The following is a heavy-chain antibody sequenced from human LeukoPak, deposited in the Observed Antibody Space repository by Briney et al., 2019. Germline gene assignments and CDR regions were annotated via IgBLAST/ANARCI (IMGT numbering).Heavy chain of an antibody. J-gene: IGHJ4*02. D-gene: IGHD3-16*01. CDR3: AKDGQGLTYYFDY. Sequence: GGSLRLSCVASGXTFSSYGVHWVRQAPGEGLEWGAVISDDGSKKYYVDSVKGRFTISRDNSKNTLYLQMNSLRAEDTAVYYCAKDGQGLTYYFDYWGQGTLVTVSS. CDR1: GXTFSSYG. V-gene: IGHV3-30*18. CDR2: ISDDGSKK.